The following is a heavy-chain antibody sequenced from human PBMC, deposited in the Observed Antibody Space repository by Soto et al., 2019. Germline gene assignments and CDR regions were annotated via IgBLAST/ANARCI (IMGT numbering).Heavy chain of an antibody. J-gene: IGHJ4*02. CDR1: GASIRDGDYY. D-gene: IGHD4-17*01. CDR3: ARVGYGDYVIGYYFDF. V-gene: IGHV4-30-4*01. CDR2: IDYTGGT. Sequence: QVRLQESGPRLVKPSQTLSLTCSVSGASIRDGDYYWSWLRQPPGKGPEWIGIIDYTGGTHYNPTLTGPVSMSVDTSANQFSLKLNFVTAAESAVYYCARVGYGDYVIGYYFDFWGPGILVTVSS.